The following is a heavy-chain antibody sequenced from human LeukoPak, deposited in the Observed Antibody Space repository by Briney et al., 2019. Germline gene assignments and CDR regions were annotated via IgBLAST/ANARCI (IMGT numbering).Heavy chain of an antibody. D-gene: IGHD3-3*01. J-gene: IGHJ5*02. V-gene: IGHV3-23*01. CDR2: ISGSGGST. Sequence: SGGSLRLSCAASGFTFSSYAMSWVRQAPGKGLEWVSAISGSGGSTYYADSVKGRFTISRDNSKNTLYLQMNSLRAEDTAVYYCAKDVRNYDFWSGYPNWFDPWGQGTLVTVSS. CDR3: AKDVRNYDFWSGYPNWFDP. CDR1: GFTFSSYA.